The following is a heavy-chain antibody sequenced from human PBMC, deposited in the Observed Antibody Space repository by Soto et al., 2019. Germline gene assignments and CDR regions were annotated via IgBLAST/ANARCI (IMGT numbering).Heavy chain of an antibody. D-gene: IGHD2-21*01. CDR2: IYYSGST. V-gene: IGHV4-39*01. CDR3: GCGGRDYDRYGMDV. Sequence: PSETLSLTCTVSGGSISSSSYYWGWIRQPPGKGLEWIGSIYYSGSTYYNPSLKSRVTISVDTSKNQFSLKPSSVTAADTAVYYCGCGGRDYDRYGMDVWGQGTTVTVSS. CDR1: GGSISSSSYY. J-gene: IGHJ6*02.